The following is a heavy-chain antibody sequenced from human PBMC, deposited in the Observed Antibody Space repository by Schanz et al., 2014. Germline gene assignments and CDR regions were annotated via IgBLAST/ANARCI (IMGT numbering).Heavy chain of an antibody. CDR3: ARGGPAYYFDD. J-gene: IGHJ4*02. Sequence: QVQLVQSGAEVKKPGASVKVSCKASGYTFTSYYMHWVRQAPGQGLEWMGRIIPILDKTNYAQKFQGRVTMTRDTSTSTVYMELSSLRSEDTAVYYCARGGPAYYFDDWGQGTLVTVSS. V-gene: IGHV1-46*01. CDR2: IIPILDKT. CDR1: GYTFTSYY.